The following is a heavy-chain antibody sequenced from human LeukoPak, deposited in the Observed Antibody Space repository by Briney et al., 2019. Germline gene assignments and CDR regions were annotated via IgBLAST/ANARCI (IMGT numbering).Heavy chain of an antibody. Sequence: PGGSLRLSCAASGFTVSSNYMSWVRQAPGKGLEWVSGFYSTGSTYYNSRNTLYLQMNSLRTGDTAVYYCAAVSTTYYYYGMDVWGQGTTVTVSS. CDR2: FYSTGST. J-gene: IGHJ6*02. CDR3: AAVSTTYYYYGMDV. V-gene: IGHV3-53*01. D-gene: IGHD5/OR15-5a*01. CDR1: GFTVSSNY.